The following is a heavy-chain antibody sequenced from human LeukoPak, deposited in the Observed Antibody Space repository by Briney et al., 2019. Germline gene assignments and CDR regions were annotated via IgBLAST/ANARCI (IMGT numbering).Heavy chain of an antibody. J-gene: IGHJ3*02. CDR2: IDYSGST. CDR1: GGSISTYY. D-gene: IGHD3-22*01. CDR3: ARGFGYDSTGYRAFDI. V-gene: IGHV4-59*01. Sequence: PSETLSLTCTVSGGSISTYYWNWLRQPPGKGLECIGYIDYSGSTNYNPSLKSRVAISVDTSKNHFSLKLSSVTAADTAVYYCARGFGYDSTGYRAFDIWGQGTMVTVSS.